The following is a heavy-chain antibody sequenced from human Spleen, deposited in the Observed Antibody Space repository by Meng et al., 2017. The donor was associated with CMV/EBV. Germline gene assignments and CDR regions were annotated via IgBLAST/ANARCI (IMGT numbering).Heavy chain of an antibody. V-gene: IGHV3-66*02. J-gene: IGHJ3*02. CDR1: GVIFSDYA. CDR3: AREGWPSVASISARAAFDI. CDR2: IYGGAIT. D-gene: IGHD2-21*01. Sequence: GESLKISCAASGVIFSDYAMSWVRQAPGKGLEWVSVIYGGAITYYADSVTGRFTISRDDSKNTLYLHMNSLRRDDTAVYYCAREGWPSVASISARAAFDIWGRGTLVTVSS.